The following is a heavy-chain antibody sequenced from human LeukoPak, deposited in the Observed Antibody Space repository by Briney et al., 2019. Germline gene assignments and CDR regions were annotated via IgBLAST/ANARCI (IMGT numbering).Heavy chain of an antibody. CDR3: TADRELLESFPFDY. D-gene: IGHD1-26*01. V-gene: IGHV3-73*01. CDR1: GFTFSGSG. CDR2: IRSKANTYAT. Sequence: GGSLRLSCAASGFTFSGSGIHWVRQVSGKGLEWLGRIRSKANTYATAYAASVKGRFTISRDDSKNTAYLQMNSLKTEDTAVYYCTADRELLESFPFDYWGQGTLVTVSS. J-gene: IGHJ4*02.